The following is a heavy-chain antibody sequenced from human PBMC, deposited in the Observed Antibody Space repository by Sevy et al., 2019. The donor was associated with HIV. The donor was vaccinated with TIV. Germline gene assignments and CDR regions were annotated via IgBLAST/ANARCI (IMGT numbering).Heavy chain of an antibody. V-gene: IGHV3-11*01. J-gene: IGHJ6*02. D-gene: IGHD1-26*01. Sequence: LGGSLRLSCAASGFTFSDYYMSWIRQAPGKGLEWVSYISSSGSTIYYADSVKGRFTISRDNAKNSLYLQMNSLRAEDTAVYYCARDLGGSYYDYYYYYGMDVWGQGTTVTVSS. CDR2: ISSSGSTI. CDR1: GFTFSDYY. CDR3: ARDLGGSYYDYYYYYGMDV.